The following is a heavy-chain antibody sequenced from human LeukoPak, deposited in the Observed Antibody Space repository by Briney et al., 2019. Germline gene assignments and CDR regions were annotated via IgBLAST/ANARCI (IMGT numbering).Heavy chain of an antibody. CDR1: GYTFTIYY. CDR3: ATPPFYDTDAFDI. D-gene: IGHD5/OR15-5a*01. J-gene: IGHJ3*02. V-gene: IGHV1-24*01. Sequence: ASVTVSCTASGYTFTIYYMHWVRQAPGKGRERMGGFDPEDGETIYAQKFQGRVTMTEDTSTDTAYMELSSLRSEDTAVYYCATPPFYDTDAFDIWGQGTMVTVSS. CDR2: FDPEDGET.